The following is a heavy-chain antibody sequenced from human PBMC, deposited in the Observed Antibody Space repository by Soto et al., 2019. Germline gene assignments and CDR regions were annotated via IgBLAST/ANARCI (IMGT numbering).Heavy chain of an antibody. J-gene: IGHJ3*02. Sequence: SQTLSLTCAISGDSASSNSAAWNWIRQSPSRGLEWLGRTYYRSKWYHDYAPSVKSRITINPDTSKNHFSLQLNSMTPEDTAVYYCARERGVLSEAFDIWGRGTMVTVSS. D-gene: IGHD3-16*02. CDR1: GDSASSNSAA. CDR2: TYYRSKWYH. V-gene: IGHV6-1*01. CDR3: ARERGVLSEAFDI.